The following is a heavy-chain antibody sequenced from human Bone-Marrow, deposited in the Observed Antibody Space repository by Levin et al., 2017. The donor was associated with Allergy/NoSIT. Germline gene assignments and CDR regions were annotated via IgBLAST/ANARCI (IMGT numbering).Heavy chain of an antibody. CDR1: GFTFSSYG. Sequence: GESLKISCAASGFTFSSYGMHWVRQAPGKGLEWVAVISYDGSNKYYADSVKGRFTISRDNSKNTLYLQMNSLRAEDTAVYYCAKAENCSGGSCYSYYYYGMDVWGQGTTVTVSS. V-gene: IGHV3-30*18. D-gene: IGHD2-15*01. CDR3: AKAENCSGGSCYSYYYYGMDV. CDR2: ISYDGSNK. J-gene: IGHJ6*02.